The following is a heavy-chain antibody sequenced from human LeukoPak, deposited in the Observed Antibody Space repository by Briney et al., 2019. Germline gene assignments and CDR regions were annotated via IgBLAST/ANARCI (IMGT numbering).Heavy chain of an antibody. CDR2: LYTSGAP. CDR3: ARATTGCYFNC. Sequence: PSQTLSLTRTVSGGSISSGRYYWSWIRPPAGMGLEWLGRLYTSGAPNYNPSLKRRVTLRVDASKNQLSLKLSSVTAADTAVYYCARATTGCYFNCWGQGTLVTVSS. J-gene: IGHJ4*02. CDR1: GGSISSGRYY. V-gene: IGHV4-61*02. D-gene: IGHD3-10*01.